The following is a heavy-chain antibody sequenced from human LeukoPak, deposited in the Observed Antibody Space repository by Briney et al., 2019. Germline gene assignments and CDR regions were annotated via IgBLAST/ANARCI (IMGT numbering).Heavy chain of an antibody. CDR3: AKYGQYNFDY. CDR1: GVSISSSY. Sequence: SETLSLTCTVSGVSISSSYWSWIRQPPGKGLEWIGFIHYTGNTNHNPSLKNRVTITVDTSKNQFSLKLSSVTAADTAIYYCAKYGQYNFDYWGQGTLVTVSS. CDR2: IHYTGNT. V-gene: IGHV4-59*01. D-gene: IGHD2/OR15-2a*01. J-gene: IGHJ4*02.